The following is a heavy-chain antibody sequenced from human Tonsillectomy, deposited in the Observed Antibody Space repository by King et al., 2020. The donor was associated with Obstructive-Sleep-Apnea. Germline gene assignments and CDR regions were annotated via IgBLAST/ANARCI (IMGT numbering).Heavy chain of an antibody. Sequence: QLQESGPGLVKPSETLSLTCTVSGGSISTFYWSWFRQPPGKGLEWIGFMYYSGSTSYNPSLRSRVAISVDSSKNHVSLKLTSVTAGDTAVYYCARGVSYLDFWGQGALVTVSS. D-gene: IGHD2/OR15-2a*01. CDR1: GGSISTFY. CDR2: MYYSGST. CDR3: ARGVSYLDF. V-gene: IGHV4-59*01. J-gene: IGHJ4*02.